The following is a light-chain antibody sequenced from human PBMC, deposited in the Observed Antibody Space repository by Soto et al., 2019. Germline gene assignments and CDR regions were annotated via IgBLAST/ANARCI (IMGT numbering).Light chain of an antibody. CDR3: SSFTTSNTLV. V-gene: IGLV2-14*02. CDR2: EVS. J-gene: IGLJ1*01. Sequence: QSVLTQPASVSGSPGQSITISCTGTSSDVGTYNLVSWYQQHPGKAPKLMIYEVSDRPSGVSDRFSGSKSGNTASLTISGLQAEDEADYYCSSFTTSNTLVFGTGTKLTVL. CDR1: SSDVGTYNL.